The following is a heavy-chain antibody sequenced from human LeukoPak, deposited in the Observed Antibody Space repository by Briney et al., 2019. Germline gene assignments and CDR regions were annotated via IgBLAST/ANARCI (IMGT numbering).Heavy chain of an antibody. Sequence: SETLSLTCTVSGGSVYTSDYYWGWFRQPPGKGPEWIGDIFYTGKTNYNPSLKSRVSISIDTSKNQFSLKLTSVTAADTAVYYCARFFDSWGQGTLVTVSS. CDR3: ARFFDS. V-gene: IGHV4-39*07. CDR1: GGSVYTSDYY. J-gene: IGHJ4*02. CDR2: IFYTGKT.